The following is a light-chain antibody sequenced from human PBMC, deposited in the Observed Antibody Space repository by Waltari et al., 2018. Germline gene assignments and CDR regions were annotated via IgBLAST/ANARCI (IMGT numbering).Light chain of an antibody. CDR3: QQYNSYSWT. Sequence: DIQMTQSPSPLSASVGDRVTITCRASQSISSWVSWYQQKTGKAPKLLIYKASSLESGVPARFSGSGSGTEFTLTISSLQPDDFATYYCQQYNSYSWTFGQGTKVEIK. CDR2: KAS. CDR1: QSISSW. J-gene: IGKJ1*01. V-gene: IGKV1-5*03.